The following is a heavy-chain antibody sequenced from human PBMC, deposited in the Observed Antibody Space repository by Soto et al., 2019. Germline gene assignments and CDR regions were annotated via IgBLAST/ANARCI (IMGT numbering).Heavy chain of an antibody. V-gene: IGHV3-74*01. J-gene: IGHJ6*03. CDR3: ARARGYQLLSGYYYYMDV. Sequence: PGVSMRVSWAAAGGTFISYGRHWVSKNKGKGLVWVSRINSDGSSTSYADSVKGRFTISRDNAKNTLYLQMNSLRAEDTAVYYCARARGYQLLSGYYYYMDVWGKGTTVTVSS. D-gene: IGHD2-2*01. CDR1: GGTFISYG. CDR2: INSDGSST.